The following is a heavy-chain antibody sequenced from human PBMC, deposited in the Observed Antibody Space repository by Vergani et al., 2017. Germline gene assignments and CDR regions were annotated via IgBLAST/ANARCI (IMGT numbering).Heavy chain of an antibody. CDR1: GFTFSSYD. J-gene: IGHJ3*02. V-gene: IGHV3-13*01. Sequence: EVQLVESGGGLVQPGGSLRLSCAASGFTFSSYDMHWVRQATGKGLEWVSAIGTAGDTYYPGSVKGRFTISRENAKNSLYLQMNSLRAGDTAVYYCARALYGDYAGSAFDIWGQGTMVTVSS. CDR3: ARALYGDYAGSAFDI. D-gene: IGHD4-17*01. CDR2: IGTAGDT.